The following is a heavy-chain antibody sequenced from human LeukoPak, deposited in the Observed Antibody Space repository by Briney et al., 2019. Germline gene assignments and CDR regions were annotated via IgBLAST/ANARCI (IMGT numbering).Heavy chain of an antibody. CDR2: IIPKSGDT. CDR3: ARDSWFGESDYYYYYGMDV. Sequence: WASVKVSCKASGYTFTGYHMHWVRQAPGQGLEWMGWIIPKSGDTSYAPKFEGRVTMTRDTSISTVYMELSRLRSDDTAVYYCARDSWFGESDYYYYYGMDVWGQGTTVTVSS. D-gene: IGHD3-10*01. CDR1: GYTFTGYH. J-gene: IGHJ6*02. V-gene: IGHV1-2*02.